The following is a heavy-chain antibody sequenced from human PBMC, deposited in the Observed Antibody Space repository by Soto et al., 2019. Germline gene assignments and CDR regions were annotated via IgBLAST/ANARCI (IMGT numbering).Heavy chain of an antibody. D-gene: IGHD3-3*01. CDR2: INHSGST. CDR1: GGSFSGYY. CDR3: ARMAVGFGPVLPYYMDV. J-gene: IGHJ6*03. Sequence: QVQLQQWGAGLLKPSETLSLTCAVYGGSFSGYYWSWIRQPPGKGLEWIGEINHSGSTNYNPSLKCRVTISVDTSKNQFSLKLSSVTAADTAVYYCARMAVGFGPVLPYYMDVCGKGTTVTVSS. V-gene: IGHV4-34*01.